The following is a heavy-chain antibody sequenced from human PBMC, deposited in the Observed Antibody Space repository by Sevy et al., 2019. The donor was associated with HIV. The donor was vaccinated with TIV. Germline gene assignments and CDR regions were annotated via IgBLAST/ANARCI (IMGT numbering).Heavy chain of an antibody. CDR3: ARDGYCSSTSCYHPSPYNWFDP. V-gene: IGHV3-33*01. CDR2: IWYDGSNK. CDR1: GFTFSSYG. D-gene: IGHD2-2*03. Sequence: GGSLRLSCAVSGFTFSSYGMHWVRQAPGKGLEWVAVIWYDGSNKYYADSVKGRFTISRDNSKNTLYLQMNSLRAEDTAVYYCARDGYCSSTSCYHPSPYNWFDPWGQGTLVTVSS. J-gene: IGHJ5*02.